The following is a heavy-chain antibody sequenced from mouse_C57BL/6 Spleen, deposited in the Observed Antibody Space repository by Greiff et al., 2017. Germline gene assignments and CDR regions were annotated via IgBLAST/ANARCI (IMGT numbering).Heavy chain of an antibody. CDR2: ISNLAYSI. D-gene: IGHD2-3*01. CDR3: ARQGDGYYVYFDV. J-gene: IGHJ1*03. Sequence: EVKLMESGGGLVQPGGSLKLSCAASGFTFSDYGMAWVRQAPRKGPEWVAFISNLAYSIYYADTVTGRFTISRENAKNTLYLEMSSLRSEDTAMYYCARQGDGYYVYFDVWGTGTTVTVSS. V-gene: IGHV5-15*01. CDR1: GFTFSDYG.